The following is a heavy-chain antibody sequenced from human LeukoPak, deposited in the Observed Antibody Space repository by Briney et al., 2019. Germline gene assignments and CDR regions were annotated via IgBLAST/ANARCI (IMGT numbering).Heavy chain of an antibody. Sequence: GGSLRLSCAASGFTFSSYEMNWVRQAPGKGLEWVSYISSSGSTIYYADSVKGRFTVSRDNAKNSLSLQMSSLRAEDTAVYYCARDDYGAPIDYWGQGTLVTVSS. CDR2: ISSSGSTI. D-gene: IGHD4-17*01. J-gene: IGHJ4*02. V-gene: IGHV3-48*03. CDR3: ARDDYGAPIDY. CDR1: GFTFSSYE.